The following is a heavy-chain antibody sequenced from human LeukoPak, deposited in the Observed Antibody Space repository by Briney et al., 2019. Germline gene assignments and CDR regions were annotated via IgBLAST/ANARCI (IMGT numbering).Heavy chain of an antibody. CDR3: VRDATRGGDLDH. Sequence: GGSLRLSCAVSGSIYSDYWMMWVRHVPGKGLEWVAQINQDGSEKYYVDSVRGRFTISRDNAKNSLDLQMNTLRVEDTAVYHCVRDATRGGDLDHWGQGTLVTVSS. CDR1: GSIYSDYW. J-gene: IGHJ4*02. V-gene: IGHV3-7*01. CDR2: INQDGSEK. D-gene: IGHD2-21*01.